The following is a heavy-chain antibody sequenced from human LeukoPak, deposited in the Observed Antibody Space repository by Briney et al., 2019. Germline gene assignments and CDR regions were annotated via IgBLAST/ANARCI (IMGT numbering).Heavy chain of an antibody. CDR2: IYPGDSDT. V-gene: IGHV5-51*01. Sequence: GESLKISCKGSGYSFTSYWIGWVRQMPGKGLEWLGIIYPGDSDTRYSPSFQGQVTVSADKSISTAYLQWSSLKASDTAMYYCARRYSGSYYVVDYWGQGTLVTVSS. D-gene: IGHD1-26*01. CDR1: GYSFTSYW. J-gene: IGHJ4*02. CDR3: ARRYSGSYYVVDY.